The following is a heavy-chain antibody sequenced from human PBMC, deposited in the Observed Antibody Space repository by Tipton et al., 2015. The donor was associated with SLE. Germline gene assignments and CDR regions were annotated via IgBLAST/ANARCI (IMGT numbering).Heavy chain of an antibody. CDR1: GGSISSDY. Sequence: GLVKPSETLSLTCTVSGGSISSDYWNWIRQPPGKGLEWIGYINYSGSTNYNPSLKSRLTISVDTSKNQFSLKLSSVTAADTAVYYCARLEGDGYKWYFDYWGQGTLVTVST. V-gene: IGHV4-59*08. D-gene: IGHD5-24*01. CDR3: ARLEGDGYKWYFDY. J-gene: IGHJ4*02. CDR2: INYSGST.